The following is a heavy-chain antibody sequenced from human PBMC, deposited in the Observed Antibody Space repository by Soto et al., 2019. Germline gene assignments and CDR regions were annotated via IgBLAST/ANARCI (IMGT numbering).Heavy chain of an antibody. V-gene: IGHV3-21*01. CDR1: GFTFSSYS. Sequence: GGSLRLSCAASGFTFSSYSMNWVRQAPGKGLEWVSSISSSSSYIYYADSVKGRFTISRDNAKNSLYLQMNSLRAEDTAVYYCARVPSEDTAMETEFDYWGQGTLVTVSS. D-gene: IGHD5-18*01. CDR2: ISSSSSYI. J-gene: IGHJ4*02. CDR3: ARVPSEDTAMETEFDY.